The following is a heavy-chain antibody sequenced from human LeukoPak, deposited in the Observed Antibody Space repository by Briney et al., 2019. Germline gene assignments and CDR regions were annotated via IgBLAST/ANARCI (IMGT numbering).Heavy chain of an antibody. Sequence: SVKVSCKASGGTFSSYAISWVRQAPGQGLEWMGRIIPILGIANYAQKFQGRVTITADKSTSTAYMELSSLRSEDTAVYYCARGSTPRGYDFWSGPTTLFDYWGQGTLVTVSS. V-gene: IGHV1-69*04. D-gene: IGHD3-3*01. CDR2: IIPILGIA. J-gene: IGHJ4*02. CDR1: GGTFSSYA. CDR3: ARGSTPRGYDFWSGPTTLFDY.